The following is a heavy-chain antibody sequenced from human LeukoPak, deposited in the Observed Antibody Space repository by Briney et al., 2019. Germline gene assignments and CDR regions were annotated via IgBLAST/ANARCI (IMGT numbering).Heavy chain of an antibody. V-gene: IGHV1-2*02. J-gene: IGHJ4*02. Sequence: GASVKVSCKASEYTFTGYNMHWVRQAPGQGLEWMGWINANSGGTNYAQKFQGRVTMTRDTSISTAFMELSRLSSDDTAVYYCACASGNYYNGNYFDYWGQGTLVTVSS. CDR2: INANSGGT. CDR3: ACASGNYYNGNYFDY. CDR1: EYTFTGYN. D-gene: IGHD3-10*01.